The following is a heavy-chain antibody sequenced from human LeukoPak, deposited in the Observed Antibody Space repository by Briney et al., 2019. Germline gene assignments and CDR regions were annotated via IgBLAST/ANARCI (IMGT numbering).Heavy chain of an antibody. D-gene: IGHD3-16*01. Sequence: SVKDSCKASGGTLSSHAISWVRQAPGQGLEWMGGIIPIFGTANYAQKFQGRVTITTDESTSTAYMELSSLRSEDTAVYYCANIMNYYYMDVWGKGTTVTVSS. CDR3: ANIMNYYYMDV. CDR2: IIPIFGTA. V-gene: IGHV1-69*05. J-gene: IGHJ6*03. CDR1: GGTLSSHA.